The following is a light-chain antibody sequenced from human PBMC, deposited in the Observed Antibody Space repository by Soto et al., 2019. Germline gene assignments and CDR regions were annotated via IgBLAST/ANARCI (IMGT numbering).Light chain of an antibody. V-gene: IGLV2-8*01. J-gene: IGLJ1*01. Sequence: QSVLTQPPSASGSPGQSVTISCTGTSSDVGAYIYVSWYQQHPGKAPKLLIYEVNKRPSGVPDRFSGSKSGNTASLTVSGLQAEDEADYFCSSYTTAGSSYYVFGTGTKLTVL. CDR3: SSYTTAGSSYYV. CDR2: EVN. CDR1: SSDVGAYIY.